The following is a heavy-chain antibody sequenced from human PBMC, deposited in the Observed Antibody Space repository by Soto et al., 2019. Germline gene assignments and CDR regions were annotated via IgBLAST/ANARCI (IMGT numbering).Heavy chain of an antibody. D-gene: IGHD6-19*01. CDR3: ARGATIAGAGKGLYYYYGMDV. J-gene: IGHJ6*02. V-gene: IGHV1-69*06. CDR2: IIPIFGTA. Sequence: QVQLVQSGAEVKKPGSSVKVSCKASGGTFSSYAISWVRQAPGQGLEWMGGIIPIFGTANYAQKFQGRFTITADKSTSSAYMELSILRTEDTAVYDCARGATIAGAGKGLYYYYGMDVWGQGTTVTVSS. CDR1: GGTFSSYA.